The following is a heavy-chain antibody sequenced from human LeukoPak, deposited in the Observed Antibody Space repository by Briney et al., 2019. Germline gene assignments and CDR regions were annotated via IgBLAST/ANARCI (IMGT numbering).Heavy chain of an antibody. Sequence: ASVKVSCKASGYTFTGYYMHWVRQAPGQGLEWMGRINPNSGGTNYAQKFQGRVTITRDTSISTAYMELSRLRSDDTAVYYCARRMEMANPIGYYFDYWGQGTLVTVSS. CDR3: ARRMEMANPIGYYFDY. J-gene: IGHJ4*02. CDR2: INPNSGGT. V-gene: IGHV1-2*06. CDR1: GYTFTGYY. D-gene: IGHD5-24*01.